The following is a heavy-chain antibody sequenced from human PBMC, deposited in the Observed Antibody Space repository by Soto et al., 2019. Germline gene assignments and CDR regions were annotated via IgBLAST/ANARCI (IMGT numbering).Heavy chain of an antibody. V-gene: IGHV4-61*01. Sequence: QVQLQESGPGLVKPSETLSLTCTVSGGSVSSGSYQWSWIRQSPGKGLEWIGYVNFSGSTKYNPSLKSRVTLSVDTSKNQFSLKLTSVTAADPALYFCARLQFYDFWSGSDPMDVWGQGTTVTVSS. CDR2: VNFSGST. CDR3: ARLQFYDFWSGSDPMDV. D-gene: IGHD3-3*01. J-gene: IGHJ6*02. CDR1: GGSVSSGSYQ.